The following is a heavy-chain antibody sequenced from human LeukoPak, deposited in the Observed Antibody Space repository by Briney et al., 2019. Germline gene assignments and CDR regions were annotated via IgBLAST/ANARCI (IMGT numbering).Heavy chain of an antibody. CDR1: GYTFTSYD. V-gene: IGHV1-8*01. D-gene: IGHD3-10*01. Sequence: ASGKVSCKASGYTFTSYDINGGRQATGQGLEWRGWMNPNSANTGYAQKFQGRSPMTRNTSTTTAYIELRNLRSQAPAVYYCARAWAVPGVVPGYWGQGTLVTASS. CDR2: MNPNSANT. J-gene: IGHJ4*02. CDR3: ARAWAVPGVVPGY.